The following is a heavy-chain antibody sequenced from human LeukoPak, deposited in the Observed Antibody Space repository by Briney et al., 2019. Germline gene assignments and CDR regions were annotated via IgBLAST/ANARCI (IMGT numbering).Heavy chain of an antibody. D-gene: IGHD4-11*01. V-gene: IGHV3-21*01. CDR2: ISSSSSYI. J-gene: IGHJ4*02. CDR3: ARDRDDYPYY. Sequence: GGSLRLSCAASGFTFSSYSMNWVRQAPGKGLEWVSSISSSSSYIYYADSVKGRFIISRDNAKNSLSLQMNSLRAEDTAVYYCARDRDDYPYYWGQGTLVTVSS. CDR1: GFTFSSYS.